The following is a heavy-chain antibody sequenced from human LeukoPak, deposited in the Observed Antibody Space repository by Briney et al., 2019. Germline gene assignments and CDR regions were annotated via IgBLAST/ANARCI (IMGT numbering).Heavy chain of an antibody. D-gene: IGHD2-2*01. CDR2: IYYSGST. V-gene: IGHV4-59*08. CDR3: ARSRGDEY. J-gene: IGHJ4*02. Sequence: KPSETLSLTCTVSGGSISRYYWSWIRQPPEKGLEWIGYIYYSGSTNYNPSLKSRVTMSIDTSKNQFSLELSSVTAADTAVYYCARSRGDEYWGQGTLVTVSS. CDR1: GGSISRYY.